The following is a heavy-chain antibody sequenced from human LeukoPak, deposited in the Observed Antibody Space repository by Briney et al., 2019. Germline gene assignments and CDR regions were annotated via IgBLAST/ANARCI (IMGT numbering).Heavy chain of an antibody. CDR3: AREGGTPSDY. V-gene: IGHV3-48*03. J-gene: IGHJ4*02. CDR1: GFTFSSYE. D-gene: IGHD1-26*01. CDR2: ISSSGSTI. Sequence: GGSLRLSCAASGFTFSSYEMNWVRQAPGKGLEWVSYISSSGSTIYYADSVKGRFTISRDNSKNTLYLQMNSLRAEDTAVYYCAREGGTPSDYWGQGTLVTVSS.